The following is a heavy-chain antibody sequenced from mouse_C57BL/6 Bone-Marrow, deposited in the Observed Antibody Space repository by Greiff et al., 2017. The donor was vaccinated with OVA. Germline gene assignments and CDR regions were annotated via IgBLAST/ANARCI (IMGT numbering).Heavy chain of an antibody. V-gene: IGHV5-2*03. J-gene: IGHJ3*01. CDR2: INSDGGST. CDR1: EYEFPSHD. Sequence: EVKLVESGGGLVQPGESLKLSCESNEYEFPSHDMSWVRKTPEKRLELVAAINSDGGSTYYPDTMESRFIISRDNTKKPLYLQMSSLRAEDTAWYYCARHYDYDEVAYWGQGTLVTVSA. D-gene: IGHD2-4*01. CDR3: ARHYDYDEVAY.